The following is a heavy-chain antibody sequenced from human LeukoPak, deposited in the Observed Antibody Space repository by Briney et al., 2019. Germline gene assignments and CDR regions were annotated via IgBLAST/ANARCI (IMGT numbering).Heavy chain of an antibody. V-gene: IGHV1-2*02. Sequence: GASVKVSCKASGYTFTGYYMHWVRQAPGQGLEWMGWINPNSGGTNYAQKFQGRVTTTRDTSISTAYMELSRLRSDDTAVYYCASELGLDYYGSGSYYPHWGQGTLVTVSS. CDR2: INPNSGGT. J-gene: IGHJ4*02. CDR1: GYTFTGYY. D-gene: IGHD3-10*01. CDR3: ASELGLDYYGSGSYYPH.